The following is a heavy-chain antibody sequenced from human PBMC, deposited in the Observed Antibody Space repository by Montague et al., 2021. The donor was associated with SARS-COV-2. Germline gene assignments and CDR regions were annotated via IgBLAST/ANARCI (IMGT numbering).Heavy chain of an antibody. CDR1: GFNFDDFA. CDR3: VKDNVGDRYEFFKS. CDR2: ISWSGRKI. J-gene: IGHJ1*01. D-gene: IGHD4-17*01. Sequence: SLRLSCAASGFNFDDFAMHWVRRAPGKGLEWVSGISWSGRKIDYADSVKGRFTISRDNAKNALFLEMNSLRADDTAFYYCVKDNVGDRYEFFKSWGQGTLVTVSS. V-gene: IGHV3-9*01.